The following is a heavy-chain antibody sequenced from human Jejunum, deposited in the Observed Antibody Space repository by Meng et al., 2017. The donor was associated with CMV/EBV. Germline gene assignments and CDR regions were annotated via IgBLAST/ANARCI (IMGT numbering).Heavy chain of an antibody. D-gene: IGHD2-2*01. CDR2: ISSSGST. Sequence: QVQLQESGPGRVKSSEILSLTCSVAGRSIITYSWNWIRQPAGKGVEWMGRISSSGSTNYNPSLNGRVTLSVETAKNHFSLRLSSVSAADTAVYYWARDVPGVGVDYWGQGTLVTVSS. V-gene: IGHV4-4*07. CDR3: ARDVPGVGVDY. J-gene: IGHJ4*02. CDR1: GRSIITYS.